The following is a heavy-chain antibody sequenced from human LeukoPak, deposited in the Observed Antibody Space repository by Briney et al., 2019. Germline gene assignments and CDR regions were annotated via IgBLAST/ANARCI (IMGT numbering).Heavy chain of an antibody. V-gene: IGHV3-23*01. Sequence: GGSLRLSCAASGFTFSSYAMTWVRQAPGKGLEWVSTISGSGGSTYYADSVKGRFTISRDNSKNTLYLQMNSLRAEGTAVYCCAKDEYCSGGSCYSLPNNWFDPWGQGTLVTVSS. J-gene: IGHJ5*02. D-gene: IGHD2-15*01. CDR3: AKDEYCSGGSCYSLPNNWFDP. CDR2: ISGSGGST. CDR1: GFTFSSYA.